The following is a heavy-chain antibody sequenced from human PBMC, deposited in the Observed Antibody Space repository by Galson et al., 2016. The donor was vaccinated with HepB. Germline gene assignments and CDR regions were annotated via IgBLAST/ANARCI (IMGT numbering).Heavy chain of an antibody. CDR2: IIPISGTA. V-gene: IGHV1-69*13. Sequence: SVKVSCKASGGTFSSYPISWVRQSPGQGLEWMGGIIPISGTANYAQKFQSRVTITADESTGTVYMELSSLRSEDTAVYYCASDTNCNNGVCYVFDYWDQGTLSTVPS. CDR3: ASDTNCNNGVCYVFDY. CDR1: GGTFSSYP. D-gene: IGHD2-8*01. J-gene: IGHJ4*02.